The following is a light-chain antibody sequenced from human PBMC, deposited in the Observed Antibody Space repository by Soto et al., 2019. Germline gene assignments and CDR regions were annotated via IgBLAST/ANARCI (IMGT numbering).Light chain of an antibody. V-gene: IGKV3-20*01. Sequence: EIVLTQSPGTLSLSPGERATLSCRASQSVSTSIGWYQQRPGQAPRLLVYGAFNRATGIPARFSGSGSGTDFTLTIRSLEPEDFAVYYCQQYDRSPRTFGQGTKVDI. CDR1: QSVSTS. CDR2: GAF. CDR3: QQYDRSPRT. J-gene: IGKJ1*01.